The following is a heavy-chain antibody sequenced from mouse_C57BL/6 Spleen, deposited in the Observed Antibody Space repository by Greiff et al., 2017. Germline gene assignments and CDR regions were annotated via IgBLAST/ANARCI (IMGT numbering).Heavy chain of an antibody. D-gene: IGHD2-3*01. Sequence: QVQLQQPGAELVKPGASVKLSCKASGYTFTSYWMQWVKQRPGQGLEWIGEIDPSDSYTNYNQKFKGKATLTVDTSSSTAYMQLSSLTSEDSAVYYCAGGWRGMDYWGQGTSVTVSS. CDR1: GYTFTSYW. CDR3: AGGWRGMDY. V-gene: IGHV1-50*01. J-gene: IGHJ4*01. CDR2: IDPSDSYT.